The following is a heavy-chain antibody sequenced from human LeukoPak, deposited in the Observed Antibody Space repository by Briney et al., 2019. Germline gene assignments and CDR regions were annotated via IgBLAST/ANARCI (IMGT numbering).Heavy chain of an antibody. D-gene: IGHD2-2*01. V-gene: IGHV3-11*04. CDR1: GFTFSDYF. Sequence: GGSLSLSCAASGFTFSDYFMTWIRQAPGKGLVWVSYISSSGTTTYYADSVKGRSTISTDNATNSLYLQVNRLRAEATAVYYCARGGHCSSSSCYLVAFDIWGQGTMVTVSP. CDR2: ISSSGTTT. CDR3: ARGGHCSSSSCYLVAFDI. J-gene: IGHJ3*02.